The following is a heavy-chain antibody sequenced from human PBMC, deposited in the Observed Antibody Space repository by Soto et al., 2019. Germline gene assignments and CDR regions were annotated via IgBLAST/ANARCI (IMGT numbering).Heavy chain of an antibody. Sequence: ASGQVSCKASRFTFSRHGMSGVRHAPGQGLEWMGWISAYNGNTNYAQKLQGRVTMTTDTSTSTAYMELRSLRSDDTAVYYCARADYGGNWFDPWGQGSLVTVSS. D-gene: IGHD4-17*01. CDR2: ISAYNGNT. J-gene: IGHJ5*02. CDR1: RFTFSRHG. V-gene: IGHV1-18*01. CDR3: ARADYGGNWFDP.